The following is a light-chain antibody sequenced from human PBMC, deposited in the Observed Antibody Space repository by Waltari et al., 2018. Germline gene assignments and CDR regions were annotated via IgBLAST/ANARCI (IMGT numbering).Light chain of an antibody. J-gene: IGKJ1*01. CDR3: QHYVRLPAT. V-gene: IGKV3-20*01. CDR1: QSVGRS. CDR2: NIF. Sequence: EIVLTQSPGTRSLSRGETATLSCWASQSVGRSLAWSQQKPGQAPRLLIYNIFNRSTGIPDRFSGSGSWTDFTLTISRLEPEDFVVYYCQHYVRLPATFGQGTKVEIK.